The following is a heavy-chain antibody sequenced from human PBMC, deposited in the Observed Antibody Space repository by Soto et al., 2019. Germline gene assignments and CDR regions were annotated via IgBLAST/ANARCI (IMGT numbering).Heavy chain of an antibody. CDR2: ISASGDYT. Sequence: QVQLVESGGGWVKPGESLRLSCIGSGFFLSNNWMTWICQAPGKGLEWVSYISASGDYTIYADSLKGRFTISRDNARNSLWLQINSLTAEDTAVYYCARSSGWRQVGVYNYGLDVWGQGTTVIVSS. J-gene: IGHJ6*02. CDR3: ARSSGWRQVGVYNYGLDV. D-gene: IGHD2-8*01. CDR1: GFFLSNNW. V-gene: IGHV3-11*06.